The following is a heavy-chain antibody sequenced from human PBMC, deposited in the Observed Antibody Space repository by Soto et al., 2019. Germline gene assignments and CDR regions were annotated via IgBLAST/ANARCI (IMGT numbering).Heavy chain of an antibody. J-gene: IGHJ4*02. Sequence: GASVKVSCKASGGTFSSYAISWVRQAPGQGLEWMGGIIPIFGTANYAQKFQGRVTITADESTSTAYMELSSLRSEDTAVYYCARGPLSTYYYDSSGYSALGWGQGTLVTVSS. CDR3: ARGPLSTYYYDSSGYSALG. D-gene: IGHD3-22*01. CDR1: GGTFSSYA. CDR2: IIPIFGTA. V-gene: IGHV1-69*13.